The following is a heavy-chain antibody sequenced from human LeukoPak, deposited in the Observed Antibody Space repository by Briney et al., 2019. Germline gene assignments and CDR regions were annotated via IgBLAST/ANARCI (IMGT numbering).Heavy chain of an antibody. J-gene: IGHJ6*02. CDR2: ITGTAGTI. CDR3: AREPYRRAPNYYYYGMDV. CDR1: GFTFSNYE. D-gene: IGHD1-14*01. V-gene: IGHV3-48*03. Sequence: GGSLRLSCAASGFTFSNYEMSWVRQAPGKGLEWVAYITGTAGTIFYVDSVKGRFTISRDNARNSLYLQMNSLRAEDTAVYYCAREPYRRAPNYYYYGMDVWGQGTTVTVSS.